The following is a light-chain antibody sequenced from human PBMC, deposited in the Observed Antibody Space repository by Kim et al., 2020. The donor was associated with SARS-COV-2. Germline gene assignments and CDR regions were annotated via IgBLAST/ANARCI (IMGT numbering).Light chain of an antibody. J-gene: IGLJ3*02. CDR3: SSYTRSITLV. Sequence: GQSITMSCTGTSSDVGGYNFVSWYQQHPGKAPKLMIYDVTKRPSGVSDRFSGSKSGNTASLTISGLQAEDEADYYCSSYTRSITLVFGGGTQLTVL. V-gene: IGLV2-14*03. CDR1: SSDVGGYNF. CDR2: DVT.